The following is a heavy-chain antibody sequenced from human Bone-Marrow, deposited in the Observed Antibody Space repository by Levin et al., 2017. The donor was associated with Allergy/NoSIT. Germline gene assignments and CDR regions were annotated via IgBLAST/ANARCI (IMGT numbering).Heavy chain of an antibody. CDR2: IYSFGST. V-gene: IGHV3-66*04. CDR3: ARLDFNYGSYY. D-gene: IGHD3-10*01. CDR1: GFTISNNY. Sequence: LSLTCVVSGFTISNNYMSWVRQASGKGLEWVAVIYSFGSTNYADSVKGRFTISRANSENTLYLQMNSLRVEDTAIYYCARLDFNYGSYYWGQGTLVTVSS. J-gene: IGHJ4*02.